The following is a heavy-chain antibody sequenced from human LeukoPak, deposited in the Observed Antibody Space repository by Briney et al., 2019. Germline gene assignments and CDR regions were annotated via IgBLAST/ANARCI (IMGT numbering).Heavy chain of an antibody. V-gene: IGHV3-30*14. Sequence: GRSLRLSCAASGFSFSSYTMHWVRQAPGKGLEWVAFISYDGSNKYYADSVKGRFTISRDNSKNTLYLQMNSLRAEDTAVYYCARDPNDYVWGSVSYWGQGTLVTVSS. CDR3: ARDPNDYVWGSVSY. J-gene: IGHJ4*02. CDR1: GFSFSSYT. CDR2: ISYDGSNK. D-gene: IGHD3-16*01.